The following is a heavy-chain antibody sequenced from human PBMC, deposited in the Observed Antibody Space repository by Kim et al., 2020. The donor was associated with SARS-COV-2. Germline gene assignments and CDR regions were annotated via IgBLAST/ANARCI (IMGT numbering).Heavy chain of an antibody. Sequence: NFAQKFQGRVAMTRNTSISPAYMELTNLRSDDTAVYFCARELLGAAAGLDYWGQGTLVTVSS. CDR3: ARELLGAAAGLDY. V-gene: IGHV1-2*02. J-gene: IGHJ4*02. D-gene: IGHD6-13*01.